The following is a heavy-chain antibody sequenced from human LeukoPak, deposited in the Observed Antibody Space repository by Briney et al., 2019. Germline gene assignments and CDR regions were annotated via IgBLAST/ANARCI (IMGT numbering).Heavy chain of an antibody. D-gene: IGHD1-14*01. V-gene: IGHV4-39*02. J-gene: IGHJ6*03. CDR2: NFYSGRT. Sequence: SETLSLTCTVSGGSISSSNYYWGWIRQPPGKGLEWIGSNFYSGRTYNNPSLKSRVSISVDTSKNQLSLKLTSVTAADTAVYYCARENHYYYYYMDVWGKGATVTVSS. CDR1: GGSISSSNYY. CDR3: ARENHYYYYYMDV.